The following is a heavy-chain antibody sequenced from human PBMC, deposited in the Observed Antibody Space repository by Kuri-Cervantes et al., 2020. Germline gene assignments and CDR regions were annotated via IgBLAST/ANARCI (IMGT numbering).Heavy chain of an antibody. V-gene: IGHV3-43*01. Sequence: GGSLRLSCAASGFTFDDYTMHWVRQAPGKGLEWVSLISWDGGSTYYADSVKGRFTISRDNSKNSLYLQMNSLRAEDTAVYYCAKDSSWFGEDDAFDIWGQGTMVTVSS. D-gene: IGHD3-10*01. CDR2: ISWDGGST. J-gene: IGHJ3*02. CDR3: AKDSSWFGEDDAFDI. CDR1: GFTFDDYT.